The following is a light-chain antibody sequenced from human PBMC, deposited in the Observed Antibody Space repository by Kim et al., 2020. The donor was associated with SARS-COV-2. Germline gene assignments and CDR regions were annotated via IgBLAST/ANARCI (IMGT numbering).Light chain of an antibody. Sequence: CPGERATLSCRASQSMSAGYLTWYQQKPGQAPRLLMYATSSRATGIPDRFSGSESGTDFILTINRLEPEDSAFYYCHHLTSSPYYSFGQGTKLEI. V-gene: IGKV3-20*01. J-gene: IGKJ2*03. CDR2: ATS. CDR3: HHLTSSPYYS. CDR1: QSMSAGY.